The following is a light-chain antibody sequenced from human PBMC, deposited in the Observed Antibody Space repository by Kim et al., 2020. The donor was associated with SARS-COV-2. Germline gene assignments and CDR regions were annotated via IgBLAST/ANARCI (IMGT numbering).Light chain of an antibody. CDR2: EVN. CDR1: SSDVV. J-gene: IGLJ2*01. CDR3: CSYEGTVV. Sequence: QSALTQPASVSGSPGQSITISCTGASSDVVSWYQHHPGEAPKLIIFEVNKRPSQISNRFSRSKSGNTASLTIAGLQAEDEANYYCCSYEGTVVFGGGTQLTVL. V-gene: IGLV2-23*02.